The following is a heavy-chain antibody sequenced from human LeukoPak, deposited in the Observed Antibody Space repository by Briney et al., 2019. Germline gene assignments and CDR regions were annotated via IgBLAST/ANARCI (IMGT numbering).Heavy chain of an antibody. V-gene: IGHV3-23*01. J-gene: IGHJ4*02. CDR2: IGGSGVNT. D-gene: IGHD6-13*01. CDR3: AKERYTTTWYDY. Sequence: GGSLRLSCAASEFTFSSYAMSWVRQAPGKGLEWVSAIGGSGVNTYYADSVKGRFTISRDNSKNTLDLHMSSLRGEDTAIYYCAKERYTTTWYDYWGQGTLVTVSS. CDR1: EFTFSSYA.